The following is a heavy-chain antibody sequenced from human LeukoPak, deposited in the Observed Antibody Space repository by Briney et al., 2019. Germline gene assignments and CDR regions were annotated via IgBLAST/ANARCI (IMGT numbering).Heavy chain of an antibody. CDR1: GFTVSSNY. J-gene: IGHJ4*02. Sequence: GGSLRLSCAASGFTVSSNYMSWVRQAPGKGLEWVSYISSSSIYTNYADSVKGRFTISRDNAKNSLYLQMNSLRAEDTAVYYCARDREYYFDYWGQGTLVTVSS. CDR2: ISSSSIYT. CDR3: ARDREYYFDY. V-gene: IGHV3-11*06.